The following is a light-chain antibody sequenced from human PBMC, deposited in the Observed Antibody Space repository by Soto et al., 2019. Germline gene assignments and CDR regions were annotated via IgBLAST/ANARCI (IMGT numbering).Light chain of an antibody. CDR3: QQYGRSPYT. CDR1: ETVATN. V-gene: IGKV3-20*01. CDR2: GAS. Sequence: EVVMTQSPATLSVSPGERATLSCRASETVATNLAWYQQKPGQAPRLLISGASTRAAGISDRFRGSGSGTDFTLTISRLESEDFAVYYCQQYGRSPYTFGQGTKVDIK. J-gene: IGKJ2*01.